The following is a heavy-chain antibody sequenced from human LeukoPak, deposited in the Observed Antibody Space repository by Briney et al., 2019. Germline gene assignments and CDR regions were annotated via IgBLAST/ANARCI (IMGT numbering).Heavy chain of an antibody. J-gene: IGHJ6*03. CDR3: ARGRGYYYYMDV. Sequence: RWASVKVSCKASGYTFTGYYMHWVRQAPGQGLEWMGWINPNSGGTNYAQKFQGRVTMTRDTSISTAYMELSRLRSDDTAVYYCARGRGYYYYMDVWGKGTTVTVSS. CDR1: GYTFTGYY. V-gene: IGHV1-2*02. CDR2: INPNSGGT.